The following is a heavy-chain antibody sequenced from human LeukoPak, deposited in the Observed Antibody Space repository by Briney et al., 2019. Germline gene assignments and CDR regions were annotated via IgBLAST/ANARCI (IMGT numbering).Heavy chain of an antibody. V-gene: IGHV3-23*01. J-gene: IGHJ5*02. Sequence: GGSLRLSCAASGFTFSAYAMIWVRQAPGKGLEWVSATSGSGETTYYADSVKGRFTISRDNSKNTLYLQMNSLRAEDTAVYYCAKSDSSSLYWFDPWAREPWSPSPQ. CDR2: TSGSGETT. CDR1: GFTFSAYA. CDR3: AKSDSSSLYWFDP. D-gene: IGHD6-13*01.